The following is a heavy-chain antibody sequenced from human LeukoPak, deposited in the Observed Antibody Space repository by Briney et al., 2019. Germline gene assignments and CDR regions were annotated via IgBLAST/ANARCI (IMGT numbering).Heavy chain of an antibody. CDR3: ARGIRPVTAPRPKNTYYMDV. D-gene: IGHD5-18*01. CDR2: INHSGST. CDR1: GGSFSGYY. J-gene: IGHJ6*03. Sequence: SETLSLTCAVYGGSFSGYYWSWIRQPPGKGLEWIGEINHSGSTNYNPSLKSRVTISVDTSKNQFSLKLSSVTAADTAVYYCARGIRPVTAPRPKNTYYMDVWGKGTTVTVSS. V-gene: IGHV4-34*01.